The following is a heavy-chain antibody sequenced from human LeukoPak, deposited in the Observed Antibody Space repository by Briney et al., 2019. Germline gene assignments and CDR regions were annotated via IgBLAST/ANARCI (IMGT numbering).Heavy chain of an antibody. CDR3: ARLLYCGGDCYSKPPLYYYYYVDI. CDR2: IYPGDSDT. CDR1: GYSFTSYW. Sequence: GESLKISCKGSGYSFTSYWIGWVRQMPGKGLEWMGIIYPGDSDTRYSPSFQGQVTISADKSISTAYLQWSSLKASDTAMYYCARLLYCGGDCYSKPPLYYYYYVDIWGKGTTVTVSS. D-gene: IGHD2-21*01. J-gene: IGHJ6*03. V-gene: IGHV5-51*01.